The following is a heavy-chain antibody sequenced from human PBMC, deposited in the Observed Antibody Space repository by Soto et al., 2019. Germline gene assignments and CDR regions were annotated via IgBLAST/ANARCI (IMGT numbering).Heavy chain of an antibody. CDR2: IKQDGSEK. V-gene: IGHV3-7*01. CDR3: ARGLSSGWYKYYFDF. CDR1: GFTFSSYW. J-gene: IGHJ4*02. D-gene: IGHD6-19*01. Sequence: GGSLRLSCVASGFTFSSYWMSWVRQAPGKGLEWVANIKQDGSEKYYVDSVKSRFTISRDNAKNSLYLQMNSLRAEDTAVYYCARGLSSGWYKYYFDFWGQGTLVTVSS.